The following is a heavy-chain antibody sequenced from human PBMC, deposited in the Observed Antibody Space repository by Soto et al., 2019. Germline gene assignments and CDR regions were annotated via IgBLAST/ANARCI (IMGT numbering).Heavy chain of an antibody. CDR1: GFTFSSYG. CDR2: IWYDGSNK. V-gene: IGHV3-33*01. J-gene: IGHJ6*04. D-gene: IGHD2-15*01. Sequence: QVQLVESGGGVVQPGRSLRLSCAASGFTFSSYGMHWVRQAPGKGLEWVAVIWYDGSNKYYADSVKGRFTISRDNSKNTLYLQMNSLRAEDTAVYYCATIVVVVAATSMDVWGKGTTVTVSS. CDR3: ATIVVVVAATSMDV.